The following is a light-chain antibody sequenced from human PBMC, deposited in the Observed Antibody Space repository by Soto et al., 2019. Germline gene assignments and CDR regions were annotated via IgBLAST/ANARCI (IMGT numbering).Light chain of an antibody. CDR2: AAS. Sequence: EIVLTQSPGTLSLSPGESTTLSCRASRGISSSYLAWYQQKPGQAPRLLSYAASTRATGMPHRFRGSGSATDFTLTISRLEPEDSAVYYCQQYGASPPYTFGQGTKLEIK. J-gene: IGKJ2*01. V-gene: IGKV3-20*01. CDR1: RGISSSY. CDR3: QQYGASPPYT.